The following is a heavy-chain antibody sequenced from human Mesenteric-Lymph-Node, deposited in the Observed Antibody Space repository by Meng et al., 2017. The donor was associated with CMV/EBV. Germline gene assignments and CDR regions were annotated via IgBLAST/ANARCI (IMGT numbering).Heavy chain of an antibody. Sequence: ASVKVSCKASGYTFTTYGINWVRQAPGQGLEWMGGFDPEDGETIYAQKFQGRVTMTEDTSTDTAYMELSSLRSEDTAVYYCATVQVGFRAFDIWGQGTMVTVSS. V-gene: IGHV1-24*01. CDR3: ATVQVGFRAFDI. CDR2: FDPEDGET. CDR1: GYTFTTYG. J-gene: IGHJ3*02. D-gene: IGHD1-26*01.